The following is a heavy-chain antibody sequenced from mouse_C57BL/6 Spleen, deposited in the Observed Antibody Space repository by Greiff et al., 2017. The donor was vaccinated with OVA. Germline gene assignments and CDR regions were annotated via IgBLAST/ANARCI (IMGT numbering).Heavy chain of an antibody. CDR1: GYTFTSYW. CDR2: IDPSDSET. V-gene: IGHV1-52*01. CDR3: AREGDYAMDY. Sequence: QVKLQQPGAELVRPGSSVKLSCKASGYTFTSYWMHWVKQRPIQGLEWIGNIDPSDSETHYNQKFKDKATLTVDKSSSTAYMQLSSLTSEDSAVYYCAREGDYAMDYWGQGTSVTVSS. J-gene: IGHJ4*01.